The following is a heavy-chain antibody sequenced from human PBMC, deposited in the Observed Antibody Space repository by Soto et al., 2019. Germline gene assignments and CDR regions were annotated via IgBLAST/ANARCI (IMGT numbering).Heavy chain of an antibody. V-gene: IGHV1-69*01. CDR2: IIPIFGTA. CDR3: ARDGGRHAGGIDY. J-gene: IGHJ4*02. D-gene: IGHD1-26*01. CDR1: GGTFNSYS. Sequence: QVQLVQSGAEVKKPGSSVKVSCKASGGTFNSYSINWVRQAPGQGLEWMGEIIPIFGTANYAQKFQGRVTITADESTSTAYMELNSLRSEDTAVYYCARDGGRHAGGIDYWGQGTLVTVSS.